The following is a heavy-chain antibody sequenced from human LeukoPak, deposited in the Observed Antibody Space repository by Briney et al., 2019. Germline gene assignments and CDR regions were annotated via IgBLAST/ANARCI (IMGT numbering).Heavy chain of an antibody. CDR1: GFTFSSYS. Sequence: GGSLRLSCAASGFTFSSYSMNWVRQAPGKGLEWVSSISSSSSYIYYADSVKGRFTISRDNAKNSLYLQMNSLSAEDTAVYYCARDPSSGWFDYWGQGTLVSVSS. D-gene: IGHD6-19*01. CDR3: ARDPSSGWFDY. J-gene: IGHJ4*02. V-gene: IGHV3-21*01. CDR2: ISSSSSYI.